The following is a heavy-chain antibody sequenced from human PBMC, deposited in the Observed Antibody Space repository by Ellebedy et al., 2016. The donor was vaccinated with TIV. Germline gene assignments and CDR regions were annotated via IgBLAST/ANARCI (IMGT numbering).Heavy chain of an antibody. CDR1: GYTFTSYD. CDR3: AGDDGSYDF. Sequence: AASVKVSCKPSGYTFTSYDINWVRQAPGQGLEWMGILNPSDSSTTYAQKFQGRVTMTRDPSTSTVYMELSRLRSGDTAVYYCAGDDGSYDFWGQGTLVIVSS. D-gene: IGHD1-26*01. V-gene: IGHV1-46*01. J-gene: IGHJ4*02. CDR2: LNPSDSST.